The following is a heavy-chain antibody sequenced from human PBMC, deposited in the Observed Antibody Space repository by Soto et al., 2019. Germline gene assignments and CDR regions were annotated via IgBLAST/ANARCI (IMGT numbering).Heavy chain of an antibody. CDR3: ARDRRDQLPFHGMDV. CDR1: GGSISSGGYY. D-gene: IGHD2-2*01. J-gene: IGHJ6*02. V-gene: IGHV4-31*03. Sequence: QVQLQESGPGLVKPSQTLSLTCTVSGGSISSGGYYWSWIRQHPGKGLEWIGYIYYSGSTYYNPSLKSRVTISVDTSKHQLSLKLSSVTAADTAVYYCARDRRDQLPFHGMDVWGQGTTVTVSS. CDR2: IYYSGST.